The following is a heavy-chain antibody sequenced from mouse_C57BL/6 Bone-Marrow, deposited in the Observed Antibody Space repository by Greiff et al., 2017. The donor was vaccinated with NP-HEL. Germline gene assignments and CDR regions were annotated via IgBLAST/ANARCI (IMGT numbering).Heavy chain of an antibody. CDR3: ARGWGYSLHWYFDV. Sequence: VKLMESGAELVKPGASVKISCKASGYAFSSYWMNWVKQRPGKGLEWIGQIYPGDGDTNYNGKFKGKATLTADKSSSTAYMQLSSLTSEDSAVYFCARGWGYSLHWYFDVWGTGTTVTVSS. D-gene: IGHD2-3*01. CDR1: GYAFSSYW. J-gene: IGHJ1*03. V-gene: IGHV1-80*01. CDR2: IYPGDGDT.